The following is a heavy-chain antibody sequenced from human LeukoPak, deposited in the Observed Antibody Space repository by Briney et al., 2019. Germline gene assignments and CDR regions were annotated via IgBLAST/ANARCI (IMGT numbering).Heavy chain of an antibody. CDR3: ARGRNNMVRGVITQYYFDY. D-gene: IGHD3-10*01. Sequence: PGGSLRLSCAASGSTVSSNYMSWVRQAPGKGLEWVSVIYSGGSTYYADSVKGRFTISRDNSKNTLYLQMNSLRAEDTAVYYCARGRNNMVRGVITQYYFDYWGQGTLVTVSS. V-gene: IGHV3-53*01. CDR1: GSTVSSNY. CDR2: IYSGGST. J-gene: IGHJ4*02.